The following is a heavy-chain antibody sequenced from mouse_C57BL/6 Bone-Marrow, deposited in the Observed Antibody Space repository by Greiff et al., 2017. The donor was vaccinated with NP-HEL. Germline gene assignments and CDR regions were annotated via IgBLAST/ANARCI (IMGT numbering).Heavy chain of an antibody. V-gene: IGHV14-3*01. CDR1: GFNIKNTY. CDR2: IDPANGNT. Sequence: VQLQQSVAELVRPGASVKLSCTASGFNIKNTYMHWVKQRPEQGLEWIGRIDPANGNTEYASKFQGKATITADTSSNTAYLQLSSLTSEDADNYYSAREGYYDAMDYWGQGTSVTVSS. J-gene: IGHJ4*01. CDR3: AREGYYDAMDY. D-gene: IGHD2-2*01.